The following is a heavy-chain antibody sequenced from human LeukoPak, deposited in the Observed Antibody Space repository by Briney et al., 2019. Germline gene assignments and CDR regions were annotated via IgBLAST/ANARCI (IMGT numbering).Heavy chain of an antibody. CDR2: IGGGGGNT. J-gene: IGHJ4*02. D-gene: IGHD3-22*01. CDR3: ARTTYYHDSSGYYYPFDY. CDR1: GFTFSSYA. Sequence: PGGSLRLSCAASGFTFSSYAMSWVRQAPGKGLEWVSGIGGGGGNTYYADSVKGRFAISRDNSKNTLYLQMNSLRAEDTAVYYCARTTYYHDSSGYYYPFDYWGQGTLVTVSS. V-gene: IGHV3-23*01.